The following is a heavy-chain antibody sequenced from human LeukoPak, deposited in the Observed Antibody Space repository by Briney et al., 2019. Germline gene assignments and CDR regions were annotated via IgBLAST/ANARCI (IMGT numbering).Heavy chain of an antibody. V-gene: IGHV1-24*01. D-gene: IGHD2-2*01. CDR1: GGTFSSYA. CDR3: ATSPPFCSTSCPPQWLRLREVAFDI. CDR2: FDPEDGET. J-gene: IGHJ3*02. Sequence: ASVKVSCKASGGTFSSYAISWVRQAPGKGLEWMGGFDPEDGETIYAQKFQGRVTMTEDTSTDTAYMELSSLRSEDTAVYYCATSPPFCSTSCPPQWLRLREVAFDIWGQGTMVTVSS.